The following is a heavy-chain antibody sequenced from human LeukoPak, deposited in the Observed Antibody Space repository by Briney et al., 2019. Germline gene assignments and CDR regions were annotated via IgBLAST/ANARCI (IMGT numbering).Heavy chain of an antibody. D-gene: IGHD3-10*01. J-gene: IGHJ3*02. CDR1: GFTFSRYS. V-gene: IGHV3-21*01. CDR2: ISSSSSYI. CDR3: ATTPALLWLGDAFDI. Sequence: GGSLRLSCAASGFTFSRYSMNWVRQAPGKGLEWVSSISSSSSYIYYADSVKGRFTISRDNAKNSLYLQMNSLRAEDTAVYYCATTPALLWLGDAFDIWGQGTMVTVSS.